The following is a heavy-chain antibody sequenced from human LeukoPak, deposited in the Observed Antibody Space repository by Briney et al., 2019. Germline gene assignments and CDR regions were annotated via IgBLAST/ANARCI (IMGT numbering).Heavy chain of an antibody. CDR3: ARSTSDYYGSSLRFDY. CDR2: IIPIFGTA. Sequence: ASVKVSCKASGGPFSSYAISWVRQAPGQGLEWMGGIIPIFGTANYAQRFQGRVTITTDESTSTAYMELSSLRSEDTAVYYCARSTSDYYGSSLRFDYWGQGTLVTVSS. D-gene: IGHD3-10*01. CDR1: GGPFSSYA. V-gene: IGHV1-69*05. J-gene: IGHJ4*02.